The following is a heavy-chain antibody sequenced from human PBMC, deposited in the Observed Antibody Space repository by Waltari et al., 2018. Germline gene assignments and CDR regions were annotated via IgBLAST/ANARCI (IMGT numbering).Heavy chain of an antibody. D-gene: IGHD3-10*01. Sequence: QVQLVDSGGGLVKPGGSLRLSCAASGFIFSAYYMGWIRQAPGKGLEWIAYISGSGDIIYYADSVKGRFSISRDNGQNSVYLQMNSLRAEDTATYYCLRPPGDRRRDYWGQGTLVTVSS. CDR3: LRPPGDRRRDY. CDR1: GFIFSAYY. V-gene: IGHV3-11*01. J-gene: IGHJ4*02. CDR2: ISGSGDII.